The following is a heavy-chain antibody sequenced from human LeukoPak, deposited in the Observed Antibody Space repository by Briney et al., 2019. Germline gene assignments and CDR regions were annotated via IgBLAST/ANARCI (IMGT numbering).Heavy chain of an antibody. CDR2: IGGSGGST. CDR1: GFSFSNYW. J-gene: IGHJ4*02. CDR3: ANEGPNFDY. V-gene: IGHV3-23*01. D-gene: IGHD2-8*01. Sequence: GGSLRLSCAASGFSFSNYWMHWVRQAPGKGLEWVSAIGGSGGSTYYADSVKGRFTISRDNSKNTVYLQMNSLRAEDTAVYYCANEGPNFDYWGQGTLVTVSS.